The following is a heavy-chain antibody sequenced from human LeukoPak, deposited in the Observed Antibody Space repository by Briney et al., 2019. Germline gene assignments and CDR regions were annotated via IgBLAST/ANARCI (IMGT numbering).Heavy chain of an antibody. V-gene: IGHV4-30-4*01. CDR2: IYYSGST. CDR3: ARVDDSSGYYYRIFDY. J-gene: IGHJ4*02. D-gene: IGHD3-22*01. Sequence: SWVRQPPGKGLEWIRYIYYSGSTYYNPSLKSRVTISVDTSKNQFSLKLSSVTAADTAVYYCARVDDSSGYYYRIFDYWGQGTLVTVSS.